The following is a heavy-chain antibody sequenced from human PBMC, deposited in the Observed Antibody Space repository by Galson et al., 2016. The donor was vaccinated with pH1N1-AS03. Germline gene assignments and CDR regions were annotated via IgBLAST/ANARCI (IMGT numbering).Heavy chain of an antibody. Sequence: SLRLSCAVSGFSLDLYAVHWVRHIPGKGLEWVSGFSLDSDWIGYADSVKGRFTVSRDKDKNSLYLEMNNLRTEDTALYYCTKDLVPGGEDVWGQGTTVTVSS. V-gene: IGHV3-9*01. CDR2: FSLDSDWI. J-gene: IGHJ6*02. D-gene: IGHD2-21*01. CDR1: GFSLDLYA. CDR3: TKDLVPGGEDV.